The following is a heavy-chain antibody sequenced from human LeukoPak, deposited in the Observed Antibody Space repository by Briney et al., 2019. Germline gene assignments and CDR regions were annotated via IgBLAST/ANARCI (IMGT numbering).Heavy chain of an antibody. CDR2: IKSKSDGGTT. CDR3: TTLVLAATYDY. J-gene: IGHJ4*02. V-gene: IGHV3-15*01. Sequence: GGSLRLSCAASGFTFTNAWMTWVRQAPGKGLEWVGRIKSKSDGGTTDYSAPVKGRFAISRDDSKNTLYLQMNSLETEDTAVYYCTTLVLAATYDYWGLGTLVTVSS. D-gene: IGHD2-15*01. CDR1: GFTFTNAW.